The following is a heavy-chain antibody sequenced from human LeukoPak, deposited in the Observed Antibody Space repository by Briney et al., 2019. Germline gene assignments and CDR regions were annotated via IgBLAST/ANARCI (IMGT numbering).Heavy chain of an antibody. Sequence: GGSLRLSCAVSGFTFSSYAMTWVRQAPGKGLEWVPAISGTGANTYYADSVKGRFTTSRDNPRSTLYLQMNSLSNEDTAVYYCAYADNNGWYYFDYWGQGTLVTVSS. J-gene: IGHJ4*02. CDR2: ISGTGANT. V-gene: IGHV3-23*01. CDR1: GFTFSSYA. D-gene: IGHD6-19*01. CDR3: AYADNNGWYYFDY.